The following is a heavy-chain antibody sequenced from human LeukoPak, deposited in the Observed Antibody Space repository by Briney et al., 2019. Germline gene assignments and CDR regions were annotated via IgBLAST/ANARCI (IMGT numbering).Heavy chain of an antibody. CDR2: INHSGST. CDR1: GGSFSGYY. J-gene: IGHJ4*02. D-gene: IGHD5-18*01. CDR3: ARARYSYGQYYFDY. V-gene: IGHV4-34*01. Sequence: SETLSLTCAVYGGSFSGYYWSWIRQPPGKGLEWIGEINHSGSTNYNPSLKSRVTISVDTSKNQFSLKLSPVTAADTAVYYCARARYSYGQYYFDYWGQGTLVTVSS.